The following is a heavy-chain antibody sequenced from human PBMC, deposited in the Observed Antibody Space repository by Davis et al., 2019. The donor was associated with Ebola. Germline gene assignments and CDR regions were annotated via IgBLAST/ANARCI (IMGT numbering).Heavy chain of an antibody. CDR3: AKPRGKWLVRGWYFDL. D-gene: IGHD6-19*01. Sequence: PGGSLRLSCAASGFTFSSYGMHWVRQAPGKGLEWVAVISYDGSNKYYADSVKGRFTISRDNSKNTLYLQMNSLRAEDTAVYYCAKPRGKWLVRGWYFDLWGRGTLVTVSS. J-gene: IGHJ2*01. CDR2: ISYDGSNK. CDR1: GFTFSSYG. V-gene: IGHV3-30*18.